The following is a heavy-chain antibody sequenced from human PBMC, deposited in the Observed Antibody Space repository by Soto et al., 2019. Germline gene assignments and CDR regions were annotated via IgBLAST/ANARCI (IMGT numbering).Heavy chain of an antibody. CDR2: ISTYSGET. V-gene: IGHV1-18*01. CDR1: GYTFTTYG. J-gene: IGHJ6*02. Sequence: ASVKVSCKASGYTFTTYGIRWVRQAPGQGLEWMGWISTYSGETHYAQKLQGWVTMTTDTSTSTAYMELSRLRSDDTAVYYCARDQRRYNWNYDYYGMDVWGQGTTVTVSS. D-gene: IGHD1-20*01. CDR3: ARDQRRYNWNYDYYGMDV.